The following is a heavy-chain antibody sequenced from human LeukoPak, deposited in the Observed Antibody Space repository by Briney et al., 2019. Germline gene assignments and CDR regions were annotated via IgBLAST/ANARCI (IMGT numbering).Heavy chain of an antibody. Sequence: GGSLRLSCAASGFTFSSYAMRWVRQAPGKGLEWVAVISYDESNKYYADSVKGRSTISRDNSKNTLYLQMNSLRAEDTAVYYCARDFTIFGVVPFDYWGQGTLVTVSS. V-gene: IGHV3-30-3*01. D-gene: IGHD3-3*01. CDR1: GFTFSSYA. CDR3: ARDFTIFGVVPFDY. CDR2: ISYDESNK. J-gene: IGHJ4*02.